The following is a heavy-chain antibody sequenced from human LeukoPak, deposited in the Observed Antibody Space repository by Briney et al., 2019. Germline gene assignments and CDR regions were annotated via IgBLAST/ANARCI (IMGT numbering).Heavy chain of an antibody. CDR3: ARSFYDILIGYYQYFDY. CDR2: IYRDGSP. Sequence: GGSLRLSCVASGLSVSSNYMSWVRQAPGKGLEWVSVIYRDGSPYYAESVKGRFTISRDNSKNTLYIQMNSLRAEDTAVYYCARSFYDILIGYYQYFDYWGQGTLVTVSS. CDR1: GLSVSSNY. J-gene: IGHJ4*02. V-gene: IGHV3-66*01. D-gene: IGHD3-9*01.